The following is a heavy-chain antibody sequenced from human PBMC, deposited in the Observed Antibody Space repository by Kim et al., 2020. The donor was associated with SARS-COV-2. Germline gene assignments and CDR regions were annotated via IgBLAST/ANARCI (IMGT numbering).Heavy chain of an antibody. CDR1: GFTFSDYA. J-gene: IGHJ4*02. V-gene: IGHV3-64D*06. CDR3: VRYGRSYGAVH. D-gene: IGHD3-16*01. CDR2: TTRDGDGS. Sequence: GGSLRLSCSASGFTFSDYAIHWVRRTPGMGLQYVSATTRDGDGSFYADSVKDRFTIFRDNSKNTLFLQMSGLRIEDTAIYYCVRYGRSYGAVHRGQGTLVSLS.